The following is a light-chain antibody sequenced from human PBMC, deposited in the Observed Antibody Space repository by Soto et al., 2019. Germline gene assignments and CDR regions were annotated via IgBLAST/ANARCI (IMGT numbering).Light chain of an antibody. CDR1: QYISSW. CDR3: QQYNSYWT. J-gene: IGKJ1*01. Sequence: DIQMTQSLSGLSATLGDRVTITCRASQYISSWLAWYQQKPGKAPKLLMFDTFSLESGVPSRFSGSRSGTEFTLTISSLQPDDFATYYCQQYNSYWTFGQGAKADIK. CDR2: DTF. V-gene: IGKV1-5*01.